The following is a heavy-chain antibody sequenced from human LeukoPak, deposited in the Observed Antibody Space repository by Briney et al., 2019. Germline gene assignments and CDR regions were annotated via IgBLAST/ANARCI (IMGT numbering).Heavy chain of an antibody. Sequence: GGSLRLSCAASGFTFDDYAMHWVRQAPGKGLEWVSGISWNSGSIGYADSVKGRFTISRDNVKNSLYLQMNSLRAEDMALYYCAKAGGGGYSSSWYGVYFDYWGQGTLVTVSS. D-gene: IGHD6-13*01. CDR2: ISWNSGSI. CDR3: AKAGGGGYSSSWYGVYFDY. J-gene: IGHJ4*02. V-gene: IGHV3-9*03. CDR1: GFTFDDYA.